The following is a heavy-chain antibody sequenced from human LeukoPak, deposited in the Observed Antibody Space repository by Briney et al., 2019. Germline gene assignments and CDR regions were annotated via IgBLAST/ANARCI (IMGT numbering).Heavy chain of an antibody. V-gene: IGHV4-31*03. Sequence: SETLSLTCTVSGGSISSGGYYWSWIRQHPGKGLEWIGYIYYSGSTYYNPSLKSRVTISVDTSKNQFSLKPSSVTAADTAVYYCARTYMTSARFDPWGQGTLVTVSS. CDR3: ARTYMTSARFDP. D-gene: IGHD2-21*02. CDR2: IYYSGST. J-gene: IGHJ5*02. CDR1: GGSISSGGYY.